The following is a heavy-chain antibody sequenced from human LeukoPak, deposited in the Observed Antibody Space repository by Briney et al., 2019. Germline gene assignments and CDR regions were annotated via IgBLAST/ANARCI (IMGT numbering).Heavy chain of an antibody. D-gene: IGHD6-13*01. CDR1: GFTFSSYA. V-gene: IGHV3-23*01. CDR2: ISGSGGST. CDR3: ARDGVAAAGFYYYYYYMDV. J-gene: IGHJ6*03. Sequence: TGGSLRLSCAASGFTFSSYAMSWVRQAPGKGLEWVSAISGSGGSTYYADSVKGRFTISRDNAKNSLYLQMNSLRAEDTAVYYCARDGVAAAGFYYYYYYMDVWGKGTTVTVSS.